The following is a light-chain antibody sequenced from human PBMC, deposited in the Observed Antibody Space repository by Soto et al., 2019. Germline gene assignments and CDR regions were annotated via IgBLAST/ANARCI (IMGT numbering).Light chain of an antibody. CDR2: RTN. CDR1: TGAVTSDYY. J-gene: IGLJ3*02. V-gene: IGLV7-43*01. Sequence: QAVVTQEPSLTVSPGGTVTLTCALTTGAVTSDYYPNWFQRKPGQALRTLIYRTNNKHSWTPARFSGSLLGGKAALTLSGVQPEDEADYYCVLLCSGDWVFGGGTKVTVL. CDR3: VLLCSGDWV.